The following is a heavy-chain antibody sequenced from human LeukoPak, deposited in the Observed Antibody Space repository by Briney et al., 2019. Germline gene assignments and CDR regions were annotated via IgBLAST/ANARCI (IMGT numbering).Heavy chain of an antibody. Sequence: PSETLSLTCAVYGGSFSGYYWSWIRQPPGKGPEWIGEINHSGSTNYNPSLKSRVTISVDTSKNQFSLKLSSVTAADTAVYYCARGVITTPKIGMVPFDYWGQGTLVTVSS. J-gene: IGHJ4*02. D-gene: IGHD3-10*01. CDR2: INHSGST. CDR3: ARGVITTPKIGMVPFDY. V-gene: IGHV4-34*01. CDR1: GGSFSGYY.